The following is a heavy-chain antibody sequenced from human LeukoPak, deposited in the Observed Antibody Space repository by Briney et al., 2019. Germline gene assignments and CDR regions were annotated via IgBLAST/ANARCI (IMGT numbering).Heavy chain of an antibody. J-gene: IGHJ4*02. V-gene: IGHV3-30*18. D-gene: IGHD2-21*01. CDR1: GFTFSSYG. CDR3: AKDCGGDCYSSAY. CDR2: ISYDGSNK. Sequence: AGGSLRLSCAASGFTFSSYGMHWVRQAPGKGLEWVAVISYDGSNKYYADSVKGRFTISRDNSKNTLYLQMNSLRAEDTAVYYCAKDCGGDCYSSAYWGQGTLVTVSS.